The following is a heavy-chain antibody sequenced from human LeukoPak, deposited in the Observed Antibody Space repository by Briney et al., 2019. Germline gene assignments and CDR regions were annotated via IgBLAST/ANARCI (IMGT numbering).Heavy chain of an antibody. J-gene: IGHJ5*02. CDR1: GGSVSNYY. V-gene: IGHV4-59*02. CDR3: ARYGDTRFDP. Sequence: ASETLSLTCTVSGGSVSNYYWSWIRQPPGKGLECIGYIYLGGNTNYNPSLKSRVTISVDTSKNQFSLKLTSVTAADTAVYYCARYGDTRFDPWGQGTLVTVSS. D-gene: IGHD4-17*01. CDR2: IYLGGNT.